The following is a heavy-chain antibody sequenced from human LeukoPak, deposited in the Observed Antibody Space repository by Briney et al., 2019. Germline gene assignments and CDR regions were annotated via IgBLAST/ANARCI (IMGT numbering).Heavy chain of an antibody. CDR1: GGTFSSYA. Sequence: SVKVSCKASGGTFSSYAISWVRQAPGQGLEWMGGIIPIFGTANYAQKFQGRVTITTDESTSTAYMELSGLRSEDTAVYYCARARGSGYYPFDYWGQGTLVTVSS. V-gene: IGHV1-69*05. J-gene: IGHJ4*02. CDR3: ARARGSGYYPFDY. D-gene: IGHD3-22*01. CDR2: IIPIFGTA.